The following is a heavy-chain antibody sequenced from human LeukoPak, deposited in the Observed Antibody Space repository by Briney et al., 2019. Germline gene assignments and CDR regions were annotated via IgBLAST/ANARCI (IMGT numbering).Heavy chain of an antibody. CDR2: IKQDGSEK. J-gene: IGHJ4*02. V-gene: IGHV3-7*01. D-gene: IGHD3-3*01. CDR1: GFTFSNYW. CDR3: ARDAPDFWSGYGDY. Sequence: GGSLRLSCAASGFTFSNYWMNWVRQAPGMGLEGVANIKQDGSEKYYVDSVKGRFTISRDNAKNSLYLQMNSLRAEDTAVYYCARDAPDFWSGYGDYWGQGALVTVSS.